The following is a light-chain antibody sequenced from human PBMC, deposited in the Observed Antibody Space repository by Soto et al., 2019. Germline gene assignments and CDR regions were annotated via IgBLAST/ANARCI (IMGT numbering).Light chain of an antibody. CDR2: GAS. J-gene: IGKJ1*01. CDR1: QSVSSNY. CDR3: QQYGGSLSWT. V-gene: IGKV3-20*01. Sequence: EVVLTQSPGTLSLSPGERATLSCRASQSVSSNYLAWYQHKPGQAPRLLIYGASDRAAGIPDRFSGGGSGTDFTLTISRLEPEDCAVYYCQQYGGSLSWTFGQGTKVEIK.